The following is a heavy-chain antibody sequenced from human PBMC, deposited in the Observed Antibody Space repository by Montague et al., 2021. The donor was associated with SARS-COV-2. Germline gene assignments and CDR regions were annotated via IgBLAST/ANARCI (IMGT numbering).Heavy chain of an antibody. CDR3: ARARYSSSWYGQKYYFDF. Sequence: SETLSLTCAVYGXSFSGYYWSWIRQPPGKGLEWIGEINHSGSTNYNPSLRSRVTESVDTSKNQFSLKLSSVTAADTAVYYCARARYSSSWYGQKYYFDFWGQGTPVTVSS. V-gene: IGHV4-34*01. CDR1: GXSFSGYY. D-gene: IGHD6-13*01. CDR2: INHSGST. J-gene: IGHJ4*03.